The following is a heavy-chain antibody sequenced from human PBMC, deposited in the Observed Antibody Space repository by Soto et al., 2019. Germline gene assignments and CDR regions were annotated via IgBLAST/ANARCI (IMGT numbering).Heavy chain of an antibody. V-gene: IGHV3-23*01. J-gene: IGHJ4*02. CDR1: GFTFSSYA. CDR2: ISGSGGGT. Sequence: HLGGSLRLSCAASGFTFSSYAMSWVRQAPGKGLEWVSTISGSGGGTYYADSMKCRFTISRDNSKNTLYLQMYSLRVEDTAVYYCARESDHWGQGTLVTVSS. CDR3: ARESDH.